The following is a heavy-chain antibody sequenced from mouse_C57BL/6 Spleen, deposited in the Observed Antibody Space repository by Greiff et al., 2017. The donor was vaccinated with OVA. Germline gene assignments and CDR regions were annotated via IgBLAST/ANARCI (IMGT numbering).Heavy chain of an antibody. CDR2: IDPSDSYT. V-gene: IGHV1-69*01. CDR3: AIDEYLYYFDY. D-gene: IGHD5-1*01. CDR1: GYTFTSYW. Sequence: QVQLQQPGAELVMPGASVKLSCKASGYTFTSYWMHWVKQRPGQGLEWIGEIDPSDSYTNYNQKFKGKSTLTVDKASSPAYMQLSSLTSEDSAVYYSAIDEYLYYFDYWGQGTTLTVS. J-gene: IGHJ2*01.